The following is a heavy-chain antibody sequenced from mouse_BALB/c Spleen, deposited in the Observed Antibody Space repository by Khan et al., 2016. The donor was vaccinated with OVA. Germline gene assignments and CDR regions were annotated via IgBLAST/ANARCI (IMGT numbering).Heavy chain of an antibody. CDR1: GYTFPEYT. Sequence: VQLQQSGPELVKPGASVKISCKTSGYTFPEYTVHWVKQSLGKSLDWIGVINPKNGGTAYNQKFKGKATLTVAKSSRTAYMEFLSLTSEDSAVYYCARDAGRYWGQGTSVTVAS. CDR3: ARDAGRY. J-gene: IGHJ4*01. V-gene: IGHV1-18*01. CDR2: INPKNGGT.